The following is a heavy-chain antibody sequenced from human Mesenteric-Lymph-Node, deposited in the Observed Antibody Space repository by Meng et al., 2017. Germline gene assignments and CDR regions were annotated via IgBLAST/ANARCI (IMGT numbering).Heavy chain of an antibody. J-gene: IGHJ4*02. D-gene: IGHD3-3*02. Sequence: GESLKISCAASGFTFSSYWMHWVRQAPGKGLAWVSRINGDGSITNYADSVKGRFTISRDNAKNTLYLQMNSLRAEDTTFYYCARELGRGTPIDYWGQGTLVTVSS. V-gene: IGHV3-74*01. CDR2: INGDGSIT. CDR1: GFTFSSYW. CDR3: ARELGRGTPIDY.